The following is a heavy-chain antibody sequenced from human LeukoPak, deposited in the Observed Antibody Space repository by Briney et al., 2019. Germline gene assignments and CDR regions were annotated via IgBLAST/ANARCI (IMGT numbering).Heavy chain of an antibody. CDR1: GYTFTSYG. CDR3: ARVVSLVRGVGYSYGSGFGWFDP. J-gene: IGHJ5*02. CDR2: ISAYNGNT. Sequence: GASVKVSCKASGYTFTSYGISWVRRAPGQGLEWMGWISAYNGNTNYAQKLQGRVTMTTDTSTSTAYMELRSLRSDDTAVYYCARVVSLVRGVGYSYGSGFGWFDPWGQGTLVTVSS. V-gene: IGHV1-18*01. D-gene: IGHD5-18*01.